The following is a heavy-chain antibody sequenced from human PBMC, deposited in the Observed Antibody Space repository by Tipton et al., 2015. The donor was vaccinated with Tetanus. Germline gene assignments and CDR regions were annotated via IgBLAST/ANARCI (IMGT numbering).Heavy chain of an antibody. J-gene: IGHJ4*02. CDR1: GFTFSSYG. D-gene: IGHD2-21*01. CDR2: IWYDGSNK. V-gene: IGHV3-33*01. CDR3: ARGTSRIVYYSDY. Sequence: SLRLSCAASGFTFSSYGMHWVRQAPGKGLEWVAVIWYDGSNKYYADSVKGRFTISRDNSKNTLYLQMNSLRAEDTAVYYCARGTSRIVYYSDYWGQGTLVTVSS.